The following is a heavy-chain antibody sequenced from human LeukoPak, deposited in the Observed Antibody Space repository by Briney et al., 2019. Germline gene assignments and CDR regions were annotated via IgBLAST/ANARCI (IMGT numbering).Heavy chain of an antibody. V-gene: IGHV3-23*01. CDR1: GFTFSSYP. CDR3: ALKGPDY. Sequence: GGSLRLSCAASGFTFSSYPMSWVRQAPGKGLEWVSAISGSSGSTYYVDSVKGRFTISRDNAKNSLYLQMSSLRDEDTAVYFCALKGPDYWGQGTLVTVSS. J-gene: IGHJ4*02. CDR2: ISGSSGST.